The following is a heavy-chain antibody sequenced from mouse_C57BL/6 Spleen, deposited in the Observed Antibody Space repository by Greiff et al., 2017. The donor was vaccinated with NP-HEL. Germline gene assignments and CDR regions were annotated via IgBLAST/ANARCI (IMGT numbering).Heavy chain of an antibody. CDR2: IYPGNSDT. Sequence: EVQLQQSGTVLARPGASVKMSCKTSGYTFTSYWMHWVKQRPGQGLEWIVAIYPGNSDTSYNQKFKGKAKLTAVTSASTAYMELSSLTNEDSAVYYCTRSPSITTVVANYAMDYWGQGTSVTVSS. J-gene: IGHJ4*01. CDR1: GYTFTSYW. D-gene: IGHD1-1*01. CDR3: TRSPSITTVVANYAMDY. V-gene: IGHV1-5*01.